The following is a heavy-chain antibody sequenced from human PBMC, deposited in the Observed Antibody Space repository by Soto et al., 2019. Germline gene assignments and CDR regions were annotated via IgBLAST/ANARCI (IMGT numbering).Heavy chain of an antibody. Sequence: GGSLRLSCAASGFSFSRYGMNWFRQAPEKGLEWVSSISGSGGSASYADSVKGRFIISRDDSKDTLYVQMNSLRAEDTAVYYCAKDGAVAGTAYGMDVWGQGTTVTVSS. CDR1: GFSFSRYG. V-gene: IGHV3-23*01. CDR2: ISGSGGSA. D-gene: IGHD6-19*01. J-gene: IGHJ6*02. CDR3: AKDGAVAGTAYGMDV.